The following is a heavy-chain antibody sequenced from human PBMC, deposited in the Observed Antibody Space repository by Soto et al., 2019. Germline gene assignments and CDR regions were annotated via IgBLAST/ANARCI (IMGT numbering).Heavy chain of an antibody. V-gene: IGHV4-39*01. CDR3: ARQRLLRLKPDFDI. CDR2: MYYSGSS. Sequence: SETLSLTCSVSGGSTSDKSYFWGWVRQSPGKGLEWIGSMYYSGSSYYTPSLKSRVAISVDTSRNQFSLKLRSVTAADTAVYFCARQRLLRLKPDFDIWGQGTLVNVS. D-gene: IGHD2-21*02. J-gene: IGHJ4*02. CDR1: GGSTSDKSYF.